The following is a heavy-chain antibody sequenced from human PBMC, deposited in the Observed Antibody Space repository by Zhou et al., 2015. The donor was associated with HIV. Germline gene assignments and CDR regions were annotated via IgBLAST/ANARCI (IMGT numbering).Heavy chain of an antibody. CDR1: GGSFSNYA. D-gene: IGHD1-1*01. V-gene: IGHV1-69*01. CDR3: ARGTTSSYFDY. CDR2: IIPIFGTA. J-gene: IGHJ4*02. Sequence: QVQLVQSGAEVQKPGSSVKVSCKASGGSFSNYAISWVRQAPGQGLEWMGGIIPIFGTANYVQKFQGRVTITADESTSTAYMDLNSLRSGDTAVYYCARGTTSSYFDYWGQGTLVTVSP.